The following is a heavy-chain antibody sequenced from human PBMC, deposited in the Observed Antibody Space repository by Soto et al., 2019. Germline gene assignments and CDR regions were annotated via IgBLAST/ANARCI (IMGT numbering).Heavy chain of an antibody. Sequence: EVQLVESGGGLVKPGGSLRLSCAASGFTFSSYSMNWVRQAPGKGLEWVSSISSSSSYIYYADSVKGRFTISRDNAKNSLYLQMNSLRAEDTAVYYCASHPRDSSGYWYYFDYWCQGTLVTVSS. CDR2: ISSSSSYI. CDR1: GFTFSSYS. V-gene: IGHV3-21*01. CDR3: ASHPRDSSGYWYYFDY. D-gene: IGHD3-22*01. J-gene: IGHJ4*02.